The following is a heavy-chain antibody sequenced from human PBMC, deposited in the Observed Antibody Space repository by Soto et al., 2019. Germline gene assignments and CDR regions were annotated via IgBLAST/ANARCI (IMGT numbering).Heavy chain of an antibody. V-gene: IGHV1-18*01. CDR1: GYTFPNYG. Sequence: ASVKVSCKASGYTFPNYGITWVRQAPGQGLEWMGWISAYKTNIKYAQKFQGRVTLTTDTSTSTAYMELRSLRSDDTVIYYCVRDLDGSGAYYTDFWGQGTLVTVSS. J-gene: IGHJ4*02. CDR3: VRDLDGSGAYYTDF. D-gene: IGHD3-10*01. CDR2: ISAYKTNI.